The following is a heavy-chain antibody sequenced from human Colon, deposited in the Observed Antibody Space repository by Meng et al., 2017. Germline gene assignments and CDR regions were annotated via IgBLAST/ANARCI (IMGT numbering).Heavy chain of an antibody. D-gene: IGHD6-13*01. CDR1: GFTLSGYE. CDR3: ARAPRSSSGGLYFDS. Sequence: GGSLRLSCEASGFTLSGYEMTWVRQAPGKGLEWTSNIAISGRHIFYTDSVRGRFTISRDDAKNSLYLQMNSLRAEDTAVYFCARAPRSSSGGLYFDSWGRGTLVTVSS. V-gene: IGHV3-48*03. J-gene: IGHJ4*02. CDR2: IAISGRHI.